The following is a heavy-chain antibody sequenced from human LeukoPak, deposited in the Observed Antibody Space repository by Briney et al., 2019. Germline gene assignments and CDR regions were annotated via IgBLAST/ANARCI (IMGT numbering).Heavy chain of an antibody. CDR2: INHTGST. Sequence: SETLSLTCAVYGESFSDYYWIWIRQPPAKGLEWIGEINHTGSTNYNPSLTSRVTLSVDTSNNQFSLKLSSVTAADTAVYYCARGHRGLGKVVPAAIGYWGQGTLVTVSS. CDR1: GESFSDYY. D-gene: IGHD2-2*02. J-gene: IGHJ4*02. V-gene: IGHV4-34*01. CDR3: ARGHRGLGKVVPAAIGY.